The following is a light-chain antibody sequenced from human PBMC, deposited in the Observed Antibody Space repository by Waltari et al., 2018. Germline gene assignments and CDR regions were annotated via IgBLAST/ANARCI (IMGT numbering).Light chain of an antibody. CDR1: SCDVGSYNL. Sequence: QSALTHPASVSGSPGQSITISCTGTSCDVGSYNLASWSQQHPGKAPQLMIYEHRKRPSGVSTRFSGSKSGNTASLTISGLQTEDEADYYCCSYARSSTFVFGAGTKVSVL. CDR3: CSYARSSTFV. CDR2: EHR. J-gene: IGLJ1*01. V-gene: IGLV2-23*01.